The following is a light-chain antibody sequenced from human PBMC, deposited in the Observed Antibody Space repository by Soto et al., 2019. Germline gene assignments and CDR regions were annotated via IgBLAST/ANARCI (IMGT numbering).Light chain of an antibody. Sequence: EIVLTQSPATLSLTPGERATLSCRASRSVGDYLAWYQQKPGQSPRLLIYGASNRATGIPARFSGSGSGTDFGLTINTLEPDDFAVYYCHQRSSWPLTFGGGTKVDIK. V-gene: IGKV3-11*01. J-gene: IGKJ4*01. CDR2: GAS. CDR1: RSVGDY. CDR3: HQRSSWPLT.